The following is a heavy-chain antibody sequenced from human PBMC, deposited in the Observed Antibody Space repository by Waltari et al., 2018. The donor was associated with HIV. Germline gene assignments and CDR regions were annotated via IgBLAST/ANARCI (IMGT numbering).Heavy chain of an antibody. CDR1: GFTCNNDW. J-gene: IGHJ4*02. V-gene: IGHV3-15*01. Sequence: EVQLVESGGGLVKPGGSLRLSCATSGFTCNNDWLTWVRQAPGKGLEWVGRIKSKTDGGTTDYAAPVKGRFTISRDDSKNTLYLQMNSLNTEDTAVYYCTTALLDYWGQGTLVTVSS. CDR2: IKSKTDGGTT. CDR3: TTALLDY.